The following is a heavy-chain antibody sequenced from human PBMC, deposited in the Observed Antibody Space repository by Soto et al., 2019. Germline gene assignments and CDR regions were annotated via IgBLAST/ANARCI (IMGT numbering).Heavy chain of an antibody. V-gene: IGHV3-30-3*01. J-gene: IGHJ5*02. CDR2: ISYDGSNK. D-gene: IGHD3-3*01. CDR3: ARDQSDFWSGYTNWFDP. CDR1: GFTFSSYA. Sequence: SLSLSCAASGFTFSSYAMHWVRQAPGKGLEWVAVISYDGSNKYYADSVKGRFTISRDNSKNTLYLQMNSLRAEDTSVYYCARDQSDFWSGYTNWFDPWGQGTLVTVSS.